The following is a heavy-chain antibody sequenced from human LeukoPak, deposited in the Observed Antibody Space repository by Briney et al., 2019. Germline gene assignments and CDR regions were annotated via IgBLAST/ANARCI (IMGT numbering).Heavy chain of an antibody. CDR3: ASLYYYGSGSHNAEYFQY. V-gene: IGHV4-59*08. J-gene: IGHJ1*01. Sequence: SETLPLTCTVSGGSISSHYWSWIWQPPGKGLEWIGYVYYRGSTNYNLSLKSRVTISVDTSKSQFSLKLSSVTAADTAVYYCASLYYYGSGSHNAEYFQYWGQGTLVTVSS. CDR1: GGSISSHY. CDR2: VYYRGST. D-gene: IGHD3-10*01.